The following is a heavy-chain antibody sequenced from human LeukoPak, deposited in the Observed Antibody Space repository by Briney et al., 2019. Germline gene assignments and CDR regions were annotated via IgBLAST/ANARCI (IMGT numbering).Heavy chain of an antibody. J-gene: IGHJ4*02. D-gene: IGHD5-18*01. V-gene: IGHV3-43D*04. CDR3: AKGGGGGYSYGYGQLDY. CDR1: GFTFHDYA. CDR2: INWNAGST. Sequence: PGGSLKFSCAASGFTFHDYAMYWVRQAPGKGLEWVSLINWNAGSTYYADSAKGRFTISRDNSKNSLYLQMNSLRAEDTAMYYGAKGGGGGYSYGYGQLDYWGQGTLVTVSS.